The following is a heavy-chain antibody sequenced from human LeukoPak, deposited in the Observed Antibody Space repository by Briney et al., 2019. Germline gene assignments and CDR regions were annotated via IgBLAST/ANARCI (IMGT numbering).Heavy chain of an antibody. CDR1: GYTFTSYD. J-gene: IGHJ5*02. CDR2: MNPNSGNT. CDR3: ARGRTVTTEGTVGNWFDP. D-gene: IGHD4-17*01. V-gene: IGHV1-8*01. Sequence: ASVKVSCKASGYTFTSYDINWVRQATGQGLEWMGWMNPNSGNTGYAQKFQGRVTMTRNTSISTAYMELSSLRSEDTAVYYCARGRTVTTEGTVGNWFDPWGQGTLVTVSS.